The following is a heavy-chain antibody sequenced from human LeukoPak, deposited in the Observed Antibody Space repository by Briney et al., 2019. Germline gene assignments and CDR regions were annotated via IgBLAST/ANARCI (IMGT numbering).Heavy chain of an antibody. D-gene: IGHD2-2*01. J-gene: IGHJ4*02. CDR2: ISYDGSNK. V-gene: IGHV3-30*18. CDR1: GFTFSSYG. Sequence: PGRSLRLSCAASGFTFSSYGMHWVRQAPGKGLEWVAVISYDGSNKYYADSVKGRFTISRDNSKNTLYLQMNSLRAEDTAAYYCAKETWGYCSSTSCCYFDYWGQGTLVTVSS. CDR3: AKETWGYCSSTSCCYFDY.